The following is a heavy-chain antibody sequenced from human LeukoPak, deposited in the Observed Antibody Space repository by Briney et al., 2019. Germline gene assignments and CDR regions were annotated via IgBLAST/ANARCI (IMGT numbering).Heavy chain of an antibody. D-gene: IGHD3-10*01. J-gene: IGHJ4*02. CDR2: IIPSMEIT. CDR3: ATGSGIYYNHPDF. Sequence: GASVKVSCRASGGTFSSYSFTWVRQAPGQGLEWMGRIIPSMEITNYAQKFKGRVTIIADKSTSTAYMELTTLRYEDTAVYYCATGSGIYYNHPDFWGQGTLVTVSS. CDR1: GGTFSSYS. V-gene: IGHV1-69*02.